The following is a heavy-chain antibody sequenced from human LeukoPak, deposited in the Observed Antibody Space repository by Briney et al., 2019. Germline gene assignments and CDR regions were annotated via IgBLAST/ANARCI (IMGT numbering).Heavy chain of an antibody. CDR1: GGSISSNNW. CDR2: IYHDGST. Sequence: SETLSLTCAVSGGSISSNNWWIWVRQSPEKGLEWIGEIYHDGSTNYNPSLKSRVTISMDKSKNQLSLKLNFVTAADTAVYYCAREWDTSSFDPRASGDYWGQGTPVTVSS. CDR3: AREWDTSSFDPRASGDY. V-gene: IGHV4-4*02. J-gene: IGHJ4*02. D-gene: IGHD3-9*01.